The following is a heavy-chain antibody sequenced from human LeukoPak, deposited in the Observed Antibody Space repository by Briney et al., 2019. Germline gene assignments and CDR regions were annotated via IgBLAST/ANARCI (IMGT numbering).Heavy chain of an antibody. V-gene: IGHV3-23*01. CDR3: AKITGSVVAAYFDY. CDR1: GFTFSSYA. Sequence: PGGSLRLSCAASGFTFSSYAMYWVRQAPGKGLEWVSGIFGSGGSTHYADSVKGRFTISRDNSKNTVYLQMNSLRAEDTAVYYCAKITGSVVAAYFDYWGQGTLVTVSS. CDR2: IFGSGGST. D-gene: IGHD2-15*01. J-gene: IGHJ4*02.